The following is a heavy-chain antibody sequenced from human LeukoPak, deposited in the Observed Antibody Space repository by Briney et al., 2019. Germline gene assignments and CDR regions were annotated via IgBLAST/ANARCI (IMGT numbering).Heavy chain of an antibody. CDR1: GFTFSSYG. CDR3: AKARTLGYCSGGSCVHDAFDF. CDR2: IRYDGSNK. D-gene: IGHD2-15*01. V-gene: IGHV3-30*02. Sequence: GGSLRLSCAASGFTFSSYGMNWVRQAPGQGLEWVGFIRYDGSNKYYTDSVKGRFTISRDNSKNTQYLQMNSLRAEDTAVYYCAKARTLGYCSGGSCVHDAFDFWGQGTMVTVSS. J-gene: IGHJ3*01.